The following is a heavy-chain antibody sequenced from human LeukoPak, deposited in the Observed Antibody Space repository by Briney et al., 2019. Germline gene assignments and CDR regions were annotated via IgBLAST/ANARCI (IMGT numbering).Heavy chain of an antibody. V-gene: IGHV4-61*01. CDR3: ARVSGYDWESFYDY. CDR2: IYYSGST. J-gene: IGHJ4*02. D-gene: IGHD5-12*01. CDR1: GYSISSGYY. Sequence: SETLSLTCTVSGYSISSGYYWGWIRQPPGKGLEWIGYIYYSGSTNYNPSLKSRVTISVDTSKNQFSLKLSSVTAADTAMYYCARVSGYDWESFYDYWGQGSLVTVSS.